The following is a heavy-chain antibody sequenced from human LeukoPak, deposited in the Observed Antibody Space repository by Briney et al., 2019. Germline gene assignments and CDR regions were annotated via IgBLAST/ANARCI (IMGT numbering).Heavy chain of an antibody. CDR3: ARGSSSSWYYGPDY. V-gene: IGHV3-21*01. D-gene: IGHD6-13*01. J-gene: IGHJ4*02. Sequence: GGSLRLSCAASGFTLSVYSMNWVRQAPGKGLEWVSCISTTSSYIYYADSVKGRFTISRDNAKNSLYLQMNSLRAEDTAVYYCARGSSSSWYYGPDYWGQGTLVTVSS. CDR2: ISTTSSYI. CDR1: GFTLSVYS.